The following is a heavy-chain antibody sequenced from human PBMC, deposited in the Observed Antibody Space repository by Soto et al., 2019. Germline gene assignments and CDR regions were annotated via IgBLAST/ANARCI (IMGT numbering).Heavy chain of an antibody. CDR3: ANLDYGEYDY. D-gene: IGHD4-17*01. CDR2: ISYDGSNK. Sequence: ESGGGVVQPGRSLRLSCAASGFTFSSYGMHWVRQAPGKGLEWVAVISYDGSNKYYADSVKGRFTISRDNSKNTLYLQMNSLRAEDTAVYYCANLDYGEYDYWGQGTLVTVSS. V-gene: IGHV3-30*18. J-gene: IGHJ4*02. CDR1: GFTFSSYG.